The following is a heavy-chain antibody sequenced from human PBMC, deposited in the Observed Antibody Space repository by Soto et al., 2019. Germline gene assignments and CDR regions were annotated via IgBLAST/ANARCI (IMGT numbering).Heavy chain of an antibody. J-gene: IGHJ3*02. CDR3: PTEEGKQQLVFLSAFNI. Sequence: GGSLRLSCAASGFTFSNAWMNWVRQAPGKGLEWVGRIKSKTDGGTTDYAAPVKGRFTISRDDSKNTLYLQMNSLKTEDTAVYFCPTEEGKQQLVFLSAFNIWAQGKMVTVSS. D-gene: IGHD6-13*01. V-gene: IGHV3-15*07. CDR2: IKSKTDGGTT. CDR1: GFTFSNAW.